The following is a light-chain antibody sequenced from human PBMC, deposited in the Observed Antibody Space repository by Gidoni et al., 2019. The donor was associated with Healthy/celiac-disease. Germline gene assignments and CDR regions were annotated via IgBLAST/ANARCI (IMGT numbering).Light chain of an antibody. J-gene: IGKJ4*01. CDR2: AAS. CDR3: QQSYSTLRF. Sequence: DIQMTQSPSSLSASVGDRVTITCRASQSISSYLNWYQQKPGKAPKLLIYAASSLQSGVPSRFSGSGSGTDFTLTISSLQPEDFATYYCQQSYSTLRFFXGXTKVEIK. CDR1: QSISSY. V-gene: IGKV1-39*01.